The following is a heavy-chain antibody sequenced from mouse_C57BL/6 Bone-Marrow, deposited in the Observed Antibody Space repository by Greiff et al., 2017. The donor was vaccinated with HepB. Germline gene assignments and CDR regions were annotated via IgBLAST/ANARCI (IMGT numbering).Heavy chain of an antibody. CDR3: ARRSYYSNYCAMDY. D-gene: IGHD2-5*01. CDR1: GYTFTNYW. J-gene: IGHJ4*01. CDR2: IYPGGGYT. V-gene: IGHV1-63*01. Sequence: QVQLQQSGAELVRPGTSVKMSCKASGYTFTNYWIGWVKQRPGHGLEWIGDIYPGGGYTNSNEKFKGKATLTADKSSSTAYMQFSSLTSEDSAIYYCARRSYYSNYCAMDYWGQGTSVTVSS.